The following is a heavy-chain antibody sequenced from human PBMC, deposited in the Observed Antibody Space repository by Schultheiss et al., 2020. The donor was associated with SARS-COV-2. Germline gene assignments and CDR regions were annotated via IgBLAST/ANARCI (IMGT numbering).Heavy chain of an antibody. D-gene: IGHD6-19*01. V-gene: IGHV1-18*01. J-gene: IGHJ4*02. CDR2: ISAYNGNT. CDR1: GYTFTSYG. Sequence: GESLKISCKASGYTFTSYGISWVRQAPGQGLEWMGWISAYNGNTNYAQKLQGRVTMTTDTSTSTAYMELRSLRSDDTAVYYCARDHSSGTKRGDDYFDYWGQGTLVTVSS. CDR3: ARDHSSGTKRGDDYFDY.